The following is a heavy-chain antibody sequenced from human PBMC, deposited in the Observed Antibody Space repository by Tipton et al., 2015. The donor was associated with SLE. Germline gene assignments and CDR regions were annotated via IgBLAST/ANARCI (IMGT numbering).Heavy chain of an antibody. D-gene: IGHD6-13*01. Sequence: LRLSCTVSGGSISSCYWSWIRQPPGKGLEWIGYIYYSGSTNYNPSPKSRVTISVDTSKNQFSLKLSSVTAADTAVYYCARSQQLSYMDVWGKGTTVTVSS. CDR2: IYYSGST. J-gene: IGHJ6*03. CDR1: GGSISSCY. V-gene: IGHV4-59*01. CDR3: ARSQQLSYMDV.